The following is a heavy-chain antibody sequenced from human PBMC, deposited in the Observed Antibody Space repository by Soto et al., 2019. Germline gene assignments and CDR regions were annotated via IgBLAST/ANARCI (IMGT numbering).Heavy chain of an antibody. D-gene: IGHD1-1*01. CDR1: GFMFSSAW. V-gene: IGHV3-15*01. CDR2: IKSKGDGGAR. CDR3: VEGWNDF. J-gene: IGHJ4*02. Sequence: EVQMVQSGGDLVKPGGSLRLSCVTSGFMFSSAWMSWVRQAPGKGLEWVARIKSKGDGGARDYAAPVKVRFTISRDDSKNTVSLQMNSLRADDTAVYYCVEGWNDFWGQGTLVTVSS.